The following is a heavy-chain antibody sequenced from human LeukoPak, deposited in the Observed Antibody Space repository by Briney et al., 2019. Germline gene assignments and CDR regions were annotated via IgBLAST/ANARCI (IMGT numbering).Heavy chain of an antibody. D-gene: IGHD3-22*01. CDR1: GGSISSTSYY. CDR2: IYYSGST. Sequence: PSETLSLTCVVSGGSISSTSYYWGWIRQPPGKGLEWIGSIYYSGSTYYSPSLKSRVTISVDTSKNQFSLKLSSVTAADTAVYYCARSLAAYYYDSSGYRASAFDIWGQGTMVTVSS. V-gene: IGHV4-39*07. J-gene: IGHJ3*02. CDR3: ARSLAAYYYDSSGYRASAFDI.